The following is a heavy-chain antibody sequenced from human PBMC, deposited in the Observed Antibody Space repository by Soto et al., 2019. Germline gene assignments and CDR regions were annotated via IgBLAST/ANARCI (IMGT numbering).Heavy chain of an antibody. Sequence: PGEYLRLSYTVSGYSFSAYLFGCVRPLRGKGLELMGIIHPGDSETTYNPSLQGQVTMSADKSISTAYLQWSSLKASDTAMYYCARHLGTAMVRLNLLGYGMDVWGQGTTVNVS. J-gene: IGHJ6*02. CDR2: IHPGDSET. V-gene: IGHV5-51*01. D-gene: IGHD5-18*01. CDR1: GYSFSAYL. CDR3: ARHLGTAMVRLNLLGYGMDV.